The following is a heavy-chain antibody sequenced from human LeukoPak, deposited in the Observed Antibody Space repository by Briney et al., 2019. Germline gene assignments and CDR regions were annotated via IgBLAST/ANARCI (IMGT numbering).Heavy chain of an antibody. CDR2: IIPIFGTA. CDR3: AREAMIGAFDI. Sequence: SVKVSCKASGCTFSSYAISWVRQAPGQGLEWMGRIIPIFGTANYAQKFQGRVTITTDESTSTAYMELSSLRSEDTAVYYCAREAMIGAFDIWGQGTMVTVSS. D-gene: IGHD3-22*01. CDR1: GCTFSSYA. J-gene: IGHJ3*02. V-gene: IGHV1-69*05.